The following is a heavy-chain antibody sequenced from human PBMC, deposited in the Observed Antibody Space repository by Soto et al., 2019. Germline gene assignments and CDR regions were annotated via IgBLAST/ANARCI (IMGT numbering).Heavy chain of an antibody. Sequence: GGSLRLSCAASGFTFSSYAMSWVRQAPGKGLEWVSAISGSGGSTYYADSVKGRFTISRDNSKNTLYLQMNSLRAEDTAVYYCAKDLDDYVWGSYAVNFDYWGQGTLVTVSS. CDR3: AKDLDDYVWGSYAVNFDY. CDR2: ISGSGGST. D-gene: IGHD3-16*01. J-gene: IGHJ4*02. V-gene: IGHV3-23*01. CDR1: GFTFSSYA.